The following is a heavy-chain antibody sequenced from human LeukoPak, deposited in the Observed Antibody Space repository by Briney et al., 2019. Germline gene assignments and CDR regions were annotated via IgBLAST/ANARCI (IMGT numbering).Heavy chain of an antibody. CDR3: ARDRHDSSGYYYDS. J-gene: IGHJ5*01. V-gene: IGHV4-59*01. D-gene: IGHD3-22*01. CDR2: IYSIGSP. Sequence: SETLSLTCTVSGGSISSYYWSWIRQPPGKGLEWIGYIYSIGSPNYNSSPKSRVTMSVDTSKNQFSLKLSSVTAADTAVYYCARDRHDSSGYYYDSWGPGTPVTVSS. CDR1: GGSISSYY.